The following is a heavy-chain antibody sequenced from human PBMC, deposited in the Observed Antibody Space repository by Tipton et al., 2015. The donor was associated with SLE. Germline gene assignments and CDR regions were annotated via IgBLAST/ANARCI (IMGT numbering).Heavy chain of an antibody. J-gene: IGHJ6*03. CDR1: GYTFTDYY. D-gene: IGHD1-14*01. CDR3: ARQLPDYYYFMDV. CDR2: SNPSGGST. Sequence: QLVQSGAEVKKPGASVKVSCKASGYTFTDYYIHWVRQAPGRGLEWMAISNPSGGSTTYAQNFQGRVTMTRDTSTSTVYMELNSLRSEDTAIYYCARQLPDYYYFMDVWGEGTTVTVSS. V-gene: IGHV1-46*01.